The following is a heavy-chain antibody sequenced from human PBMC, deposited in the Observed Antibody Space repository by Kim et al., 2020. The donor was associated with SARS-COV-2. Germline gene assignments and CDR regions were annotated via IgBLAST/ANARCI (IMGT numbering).Heavy chain of an antibody. D-gene: IGHD2-15*01. J-gene: IGHJ4*02. CDR2: IYYSGST. V-gene: IGHV4-39*01. CDR3: ASQKWELGYCSGGSCYFASGFDY. Sequence: SETLSLTCTVSGGSISSSSYYWGWIRQPPGKGLEWIGSIYYSGSTYYNPSLKSRVTISVDTSKNQFSLKLSSVTAADTAVYYCASQKWELGYCSGGSCYFASGFDYWGQGTLVTVSS. CDR1: GGSISSSSYY.